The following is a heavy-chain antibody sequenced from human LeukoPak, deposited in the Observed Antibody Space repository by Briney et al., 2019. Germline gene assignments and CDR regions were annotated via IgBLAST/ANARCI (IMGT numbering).Heavy chain of an antibody. D-gene: IGHD3-10*01. CDR2: IHPRSGDT. CDR1: GYTFTGYY. CDR3: ARDGEYGSGSYYRGCFDY. Sequence: ASVKVSCTASGYTFTGYYIHWLRQAPGQGLEWMGWIHPRSGDTNYAQKFQGRVTMTRDTSINTAYMDLNSLRSDDTAVYYCARDGEYGSGSYYRGCFDYWGPGALVTVSS. J-gene: IGHJ4*02. V-gene: IGHV1-2*02.